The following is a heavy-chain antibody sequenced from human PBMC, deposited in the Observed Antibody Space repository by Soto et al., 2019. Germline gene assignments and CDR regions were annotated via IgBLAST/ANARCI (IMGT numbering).Heavy chain of an antibody. CDR1: GFTFSSYA. Sequence: GESLKISCAASGFTFSSYAMSWVRQAPGKGLEWVSGIGGNGGSTYYADSVKGRFTVSRDNSKNTLYLQMNSLRAEDTAVYYCAKFALDWLLSGRLVGPFDYWGQGTLVTVSS. V-gene: IGHV3-23*01. D-gene: IGHD3-9*01. J-gene: IGHJ4*02. CDR3: AKFALDWLLSGRLVGPFDY. CDR2: IGGNGGST.